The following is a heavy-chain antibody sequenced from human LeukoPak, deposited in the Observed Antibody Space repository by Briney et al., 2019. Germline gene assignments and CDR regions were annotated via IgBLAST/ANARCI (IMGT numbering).Heavy chain of an antibody. CDR1: GFPFSSHW. CDR3: ARDAIVGRTVFDN. J-gene: IGHJ4*01. CDR2: IKGDGTRT. Sequence: GGSLRLSFAASGFPFSSHWMHWVRPVPGKGLEWLSRIKGDGTRTAYADAANGRFSISRDNAKNTVYLQMNGLTTEDTALYFCARDAIVGRTVFDNWGQGTLVTVSS. D-gene: IGHD2-21*01. V-gene: IGHV3-74*01.